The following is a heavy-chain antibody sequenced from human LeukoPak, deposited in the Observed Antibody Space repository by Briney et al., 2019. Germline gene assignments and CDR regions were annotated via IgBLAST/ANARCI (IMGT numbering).Heavy chain of an antibody. CDR3: ASSGYSYGYGWFDP. V-gene: IGHV4-59*12. Sequence: SETLSLTCTVSGGSISSYYWSWIRQPPGKGLEWIGYIYYSGSTNYNPSLKSRVTISVDTSKNQFSLRLSSVTAADTAVYYCASSGYSYGYGWFDPWGQGTLVTVSS. D-gene: IGHD5-18*01. J-gene: IGHJ5*02. CDR1: GGSISSYY. CDR2: IYYSGST.